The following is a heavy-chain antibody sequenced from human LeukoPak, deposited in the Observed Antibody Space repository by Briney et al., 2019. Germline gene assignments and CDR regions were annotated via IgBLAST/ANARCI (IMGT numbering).Heavy chain of an antibody. Sequence: GGSLRLSCAGSGFTFNSYTIHWVRQAPGKGLEWVSSISALSTYIYYADSLKGRFTMSRDNVEKSAYLELSGLTAHDTAIYCARGGIAGRQVYYYYMDVWGKGTTVTVSS. CDR1: GFTFNSYT. J-gene: IGHJ6*03. V-gene: IGHV3-21*01. D-gene: IGHD6-6*01. CDR3: ARGGIAGRQVYYYYMDV. CDR2: ISALSTYI.